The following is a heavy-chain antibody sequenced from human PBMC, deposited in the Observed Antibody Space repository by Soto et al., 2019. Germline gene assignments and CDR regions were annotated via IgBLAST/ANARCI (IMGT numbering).Heavy chain of an antibody. CDR2: IIPIFGTA. CDR3: ARDLYYDFLSGYRGLYYYGMDV. Sequence: SSVKVPCKASGGTFSSYPITWVRQAPGQGLEWMGGIIPIFGTANYAQKFQGRVTITADKSTSTAYMELSSLRSEDTAVYYCARDLYYDFLSGYRGLYYYGMDVWGQGTTVTVTS. D-gene: IGHD3-3*01. J-gene: IGHJ6*02. V-gene: IGHV1-69*06. CDR1: GGTFSSYP.